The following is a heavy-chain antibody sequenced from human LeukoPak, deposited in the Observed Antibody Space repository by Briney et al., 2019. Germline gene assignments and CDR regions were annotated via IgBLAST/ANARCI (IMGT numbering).Heavy chain of an antibody. V-gene: IGHV3-9*01. D-gene: IGHD2-2*01. Sequence: GGSLRLSCAASGFTFDDYAMHWVRQTPGKGLEWVSGIGWNSGTVGYADAVKGRLTISRDNAKNFLYLQMNSLRAEDTALYYCAKDVSSSASYFDYWGQGILVTVSS. J-gene: IGHJ4*02. CDR3: AKDVSSSASYFDY. CDR1: GFTFDDYA. CDR2: IGWNSGTV.